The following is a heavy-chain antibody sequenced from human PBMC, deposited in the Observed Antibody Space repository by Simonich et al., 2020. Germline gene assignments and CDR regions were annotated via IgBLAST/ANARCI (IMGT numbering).Heavy chain of an antibody. CDR2: IYHSGST. Sequence: QVQLQQWGAGLLKPSETLSLTCAVYGGSFSGYYWGWFRQPPGKGMEWIGSIYHSGSTYYNPSIKSRVTISLDTSNNQFSLKLSSVTAADTAVYYCARVVGLAAAAADGAFDIWGQGTMVTVSS. CDR3: ARVVGLAAAAADGAFDI. CDR1: GGSFSGYY. J-gene: IGHJ3*02. V-gene: IGHV4-34*01. D-gene: IGHD6-13*01.